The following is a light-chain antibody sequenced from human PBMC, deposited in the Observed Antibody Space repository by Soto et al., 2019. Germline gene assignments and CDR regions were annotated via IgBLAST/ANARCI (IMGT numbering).Light chain of an antibody. Sequence: EIVLTQSPGTLSLSPGERVTLSCRASQSVNNNYLAWYQQRPGQAPRLLIYGASSRATGSPDRFSGSGSGTDFTLTISRLEPEDFAVYYCQQYGSSPLTFGRGTQVEIK. CDR3: QQYGSSPLT. V-gene: IGKV3-20*01. J-gene: IGKJ1*01. CDR2: GAS. CDR1: QSVNNNY.